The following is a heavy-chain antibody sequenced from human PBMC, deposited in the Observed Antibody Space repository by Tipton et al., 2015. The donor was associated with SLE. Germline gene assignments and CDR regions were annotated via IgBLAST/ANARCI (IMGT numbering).Heavy chain of an antibody. CDR1: GYSFTSYW. V-gene: IGHV5-51*03. D-gene: IGHD3-10*01. J-gene: IGHJ2*01. CDR3: ARRVVRGVIDYLYFDL. Sequence: VQLVQSGAEVKKPGESLKISCKGSGYSFTSYWIGWVRQMPGKGLEWMGIIYPGDSDTRYSPSFQGQVTISADKSISTAYLQWSSLKASDTAMYYCARRVVRGVIDYLYFDLWGRGTLGTGSS. CDR2: IYPGDSDT.